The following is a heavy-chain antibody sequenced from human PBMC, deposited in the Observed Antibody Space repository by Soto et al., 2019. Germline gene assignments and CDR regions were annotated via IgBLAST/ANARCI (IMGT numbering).Heavy chain of an antibody. Sequence: ASVKVSCKASGYTFTSYGISWVRQAPAQGLEWMGWISAYNGNTNYAQKLHGRVTMTTDTSTSTAYKELRSLRSDGRVVYYCARDWFPPHGHWFDPWGQGTLVTVSS. CDR3: ARDWFPPHGHWFDP. J-gene: IGHJ5*02. CDR2: ISAYNGNT. V-gene: IGHV1-18*01. D-gene: IGHD3-10*01. CDR1: GYTFTSYG.